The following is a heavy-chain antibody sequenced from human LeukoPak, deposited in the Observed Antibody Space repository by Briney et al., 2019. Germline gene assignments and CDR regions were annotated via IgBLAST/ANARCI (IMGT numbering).Heavy chain of an antibody. D-gene: IGHD1-14*01. V-gene: IGHV3-33*01. J-gene: IGHJ6*02. CDR1: GFTFSSYG. Sequence: GGPLRLSCAASGFTFSSYGMHWVRQAPGKGLEWVAVIWYDGSNKYYADSVKGRFTISRDNSKNTLYLQMNSLRAEDTAVYYCARDNPSSGMDVWGQGTTVTVSS. CDR3: ARDNPSSGMDV. CDR2: IWYDGSNK.